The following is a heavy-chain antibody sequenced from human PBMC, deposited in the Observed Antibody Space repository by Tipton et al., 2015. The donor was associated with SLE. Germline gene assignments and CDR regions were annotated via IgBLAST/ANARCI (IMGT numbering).Heavy chain of an antibody. Sequence: TLSLTCTVSGGSISSYYWSWIRQPPGKGLEWIGYIYYSGSTNYNPSLKSRVTVSVDTSKNQFSLKLGSVTAADTAVYYCARGRGSSGLDYWGQGTLVTVSS. V-gene: IGHV4-59*12. CDR2: IYYSGST. CDR3: ARGRGSSGLDY. CDR1: GGSISSYY. D-gene: IGHD3-22*01. J-gene: IGHJ4*02.